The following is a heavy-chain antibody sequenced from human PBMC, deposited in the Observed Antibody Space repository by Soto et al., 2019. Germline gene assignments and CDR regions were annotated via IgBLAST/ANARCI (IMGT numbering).Heavy chain of an antibody. Sequence: GGTLRLSCGASGFIFSKYSMNWVRQAPGKGLEWLSYISSNSVTIYYADSVRGRFTIFRDNAKNSLYLQMNSLRDEDTAVYYCAREDILGTRSFDYWGQGALVTVSS. CDR1: GFIFSKYS. J-gene: IGHJ4*02. CDR2: ISSNSVTI. CDR3: AREDILGTRSFDY. V-gene: IGHV3-48*02. D-gene: IGHD1-26*01.